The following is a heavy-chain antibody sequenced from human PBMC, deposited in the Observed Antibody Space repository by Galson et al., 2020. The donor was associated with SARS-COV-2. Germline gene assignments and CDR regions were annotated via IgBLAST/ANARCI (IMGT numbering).Heavy chain of an antibody. Sequence: GESLKLSCAASGFTFSSYAMHWVRQAPGKGLEWVAVISYDGSNKYYADSVKGRFTISRDNSKNTLYLQMNSLRAEDTAGYYCARDLKGPYRSSGWLYYYYGMDVWGQGTTVTVSS. J-gene: IGHJ6*02. CDR2: ISYDGSNK. D-gene: IGHD6-19*01. CDR1: GFTFSSYA. V-gene: IGHV3-30-3*01. CDR3: ARDLKGPYRSSGWLYYYYGMDV.